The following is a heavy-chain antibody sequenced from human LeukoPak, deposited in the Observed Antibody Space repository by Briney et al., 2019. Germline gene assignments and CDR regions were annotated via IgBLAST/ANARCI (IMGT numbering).Heavy chain of an antibody. CDR1: GFTFSSYS. V-gene: IGHV3-23*01. CDR3: AKRGIVIRGLLIIGFHKEAYYFDS. CDR2: ISGSAGGT. Sequence: GGSLRLSCAASGFTFSSYSMNWVRQAPGKGLEWVSGISGSAGGTNYADSVKGRFTISRDNSMNTMYLQMNSLRAEDTAVYFCAKRGIVIRGLLIIGFHKEAYYFDSWGQGILVTVSS. J-gene: IGHJ4*02. D-gene: IGHD3-10*01.